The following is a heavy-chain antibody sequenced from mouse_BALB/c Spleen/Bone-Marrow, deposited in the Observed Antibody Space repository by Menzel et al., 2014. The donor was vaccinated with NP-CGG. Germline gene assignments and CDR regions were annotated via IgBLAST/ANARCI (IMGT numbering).Heavy chain of an antibody. J-gene: IGHJ1*01. CDR3: ARDENVGIYWYFDV. V-gene: IGHV7-3*02. CDR1: GFTFTDYY. CDR2: IRNKANGYAT. Sequence: EVKLMESGGGSVQPGGSLRLSCAPSGFTFTDYYMSWVRQPPGKALEWLGFIRNKANGYATEYSASVKGRFTISRDNSQRILYPQMNTLRAEDSATYYCARDENVGIYWYFDVWGAGTTVIVSS.